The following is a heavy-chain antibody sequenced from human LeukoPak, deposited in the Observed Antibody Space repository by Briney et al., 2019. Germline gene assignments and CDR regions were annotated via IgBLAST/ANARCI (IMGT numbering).Heavy chain of an antibody. D-gene: IGHD3-3*01. J-gene: IGHJ6*02. CDR2: IKQHGSEK. CDR3: ARVGLYDFWSGYLVPYYYYGMDA. CDR1: GFTFSSYW. V-gene: IGHV3-7*01. Sequence: GGSLRLSCAASGFTFSSYWMSWVRQAPGKGLEWVANIKQHGSEKYYVDSVKGRFTISRDNAKNSLYLQMNSLRAEDTAVYYCARVGLYDFWSGYLVPYYYYGMDAWGQGTTVTVSS.